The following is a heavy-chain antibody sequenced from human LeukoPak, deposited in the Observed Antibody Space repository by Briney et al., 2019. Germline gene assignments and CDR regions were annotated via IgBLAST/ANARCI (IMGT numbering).Heavy chain of an antibody. Sequence: HGESLKISCRASGYSFPSYWIGWVRQMPGKGLEWMGIFYPGDSDTRYSPSFQGQVTISADKSISTAYLQWSSLKASDTAMYYCARLGPTSGSYKPFDYWGQGTLVTVSS. CDR3: ARLGPTSGSYKPFDY. J-gene: IGHJ4*02. D-gene: IGHD1-26*01. CDR1: GYSFPSYW. CDR2: FYPGDSDT. V-gene: IGHV5-51*01.